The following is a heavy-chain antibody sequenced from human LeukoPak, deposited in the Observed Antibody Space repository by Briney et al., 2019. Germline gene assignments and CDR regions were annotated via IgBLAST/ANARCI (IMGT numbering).Heavy chain of an antibody. V-gene: IGHV3-66*01. D-gene: IGHD3-10*01. J-gene: IGHJ6*03. CDR3: ARVIAARERAWFGELRLYYYYYMDV. CDR1: GFTVSSNY. Sequence: GGSLRLSCAASGFTVSSNYMSWVRQAPGKGLEWVSIIYSGGSTYYADSVKGRFTISRDNSKNTLYLQMNSLRAEDTAVYYCARVIAARERAWFGELRLYYYYYMDVWGKGTTVTISS. CDR2: IYSGGST.